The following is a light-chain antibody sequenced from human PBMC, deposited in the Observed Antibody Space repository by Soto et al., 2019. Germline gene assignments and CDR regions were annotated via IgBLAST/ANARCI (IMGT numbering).Light chain of an antibody. J-gene: IGLJ2*01. CDR3: GLYTSSSTVV. Sequence: QSALTQPASVSGSPGQSITISCTGTSSDIDDYNYVSWYQQHPGKAPKLMVYDVSYRPSGVSNRFSGSKSGGTASLTISGLQAEDEADYYCGLYTSSSTVVFGGGTKVTVL. CDR2: DVS. CDR1: SSDIDDYNY. V-gene: IGLV2-14*01.